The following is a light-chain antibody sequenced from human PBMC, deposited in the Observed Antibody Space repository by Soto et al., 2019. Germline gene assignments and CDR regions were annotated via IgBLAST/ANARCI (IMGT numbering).Light chain of an antibody. CDR1: QSVSSSY. V-gene: IGKV3-20*01. Sequence: EIVLTQSPGTLSLSPGERATLSCRASQSVSSSYLAWYQQKPGQAPRLLIYVASSRATGMPDRFSGSGSGTDFTLTISRLEPEDFAVYYCQQYGSWWTFGQGTKVEIK. CDR3: QQYGSWWT. CDR2: VAS. J-gene: IGKJ1*01.